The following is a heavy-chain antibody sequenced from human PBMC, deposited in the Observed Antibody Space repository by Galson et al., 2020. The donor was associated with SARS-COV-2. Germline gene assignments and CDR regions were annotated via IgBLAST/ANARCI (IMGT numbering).Heavy chain of an antibody. J-gene: IGHJ4*02. D-gene: IGHD3-10*01. V-gene: IGHV1-18*01. CDR3: ARDESWGSWFGELLRLTLDY. Sequence: ASVKVSCKASGYTFTSYGISWVRQAPGQGLEWMGWISAYNGNTNYAQKLQGRVTMTTDTSTSTAYMELRSLRSDDPAVYYCARDESWGSWFGELLRLTLDYWGQGTLVTVSS. CDR1: GYTFTSYG. CDR2: ISAYNGNT.